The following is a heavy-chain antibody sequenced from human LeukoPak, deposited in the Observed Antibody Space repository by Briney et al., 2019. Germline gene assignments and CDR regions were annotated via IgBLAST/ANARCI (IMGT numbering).Heavy chain of an antibody. D-gene: IGHD3-3*01. V-gene: IGHV1-46*01. CDR3: ARDFGPVDGTIFGVVISAYGMDV. Sequence: ASVKVSCKASGYTFTSYYMRWVRQAPGHGLEWMGIINPSGGSTSYAQKFQGRVTMTRDTSTSTVYMELSSLRSEDTAVYYCARDFGPVDGTIFGVVISAYGMDVWGQGTTVTVSS. J-gene: IGHJ6*02. CDR2: INPSGGST. CDR1: GYTFTSYY.